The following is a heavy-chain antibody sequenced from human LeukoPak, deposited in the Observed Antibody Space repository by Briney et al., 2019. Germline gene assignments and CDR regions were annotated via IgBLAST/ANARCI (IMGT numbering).Heavy chain of an antibody. V-gene: IGHV4-39*01. D-gene: IGHD3-22*01. CDR1: GGSVSSSRYY. J-gene: IGHJ4*02. CDR3: VRHIYDITGRPFDY. Sequence: SETLSVTCIVSGGSVSSSRYYWDWMRQPPGKGLEWIGCLHYGGRTYYNPSLRGRVTISVDTSKNQFSLKLNSVAAADTAVYYCVRHIYDITGRPFDYWGQGTLVTVSS. CDR2: LHYGGRT.